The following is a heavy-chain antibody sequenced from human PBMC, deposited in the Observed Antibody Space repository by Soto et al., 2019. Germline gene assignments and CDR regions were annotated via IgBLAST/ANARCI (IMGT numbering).Heavy chain of an antibody. V-gene: IGHV1-18*04. J-gene: IGHJ4*02. CDR3: ARGMAPDYFDF. Sequence: QVQLVQSGPEVKKPGASVKVSCKTSGYTFTNYAISWVRQAPGQGLEWMGCTNTYNGNTKYAQDLQGRVTMTADTSTNTAYLDLRSLRSDDTAVFFCARGMAPDYFDFWGQGTLVAVSS. CDR2: TNTYNGNT. CDR1: GYTFTNYA.